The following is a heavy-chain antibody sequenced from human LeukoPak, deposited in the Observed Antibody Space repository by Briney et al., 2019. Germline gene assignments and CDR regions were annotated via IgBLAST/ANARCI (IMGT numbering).Heavy chain of an antibody. CDR3: ARGRRSSSWPYNWFDP. CDR2: MNPNSGNT. Sequence: ASVKVSCKASGGTFSSYDINWVRQATGQGLEWMGWMNPNSGNTGYAQKFQGRVTMTRNTSISTAYMELSSLRSEDTAVYYCARGRRSSSWPYNWFDPWGQGTLVTVSS. V-gene: IGHV1-8*02. J-gene: IGHJ5*02. D-gene: IGHD6-13*01. CDR1: GGTFSSYD.